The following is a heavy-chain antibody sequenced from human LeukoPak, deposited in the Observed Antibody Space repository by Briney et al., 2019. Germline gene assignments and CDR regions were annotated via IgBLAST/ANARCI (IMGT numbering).Heavy chain of an antibody. D-gene: IGHD3-10*01. CDR1: GFTFSSYG. Sequence: GGSLRLSCAASGFTFSSYGMSWVRQAPGKGLEWVSVISGSGGSTYYADSVKGRFTISRDNAKNSLYLQMNSLRAEDTAVYYCARDYYGSGSYDYWGQGTLVTVSS. V-gene: IGHV3-23*01. J-gene: IGHJ4*02. CDR2: ISGSGGST. CDR3: ARDYYGSGSYDY.